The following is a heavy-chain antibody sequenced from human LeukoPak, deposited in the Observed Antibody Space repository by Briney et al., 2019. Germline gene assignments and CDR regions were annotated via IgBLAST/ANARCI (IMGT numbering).Heavy chain of an antibody. CDR3: ARGGVGLTAMVGPFDY. Sequence: PGGSLRLSCAASGFTFSSYAMSWVRQAPGKGLEYVSAISSNGGSTYYANSVKGRFTISRDNSKNTLYLQMGSLRPEDMAVYYCARGGVGLTAMVGPFDYWGQGTLVTVSS. CDR1: GFTFSSYA. D-gene: IGHD5-18*01. V-gene: IGHV3-64*01. J-gene: IGHJ4*02. CDR2: ISSNGGST.